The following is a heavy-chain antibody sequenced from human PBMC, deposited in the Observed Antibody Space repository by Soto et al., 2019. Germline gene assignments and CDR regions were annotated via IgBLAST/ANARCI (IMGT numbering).Heavy chain of an antibody. CDR3: ARIQYGSSSTRSYYYYYGMDV. Sequence: SGPTLVNPTHTLTLSCTFSGFSLSTSGMCVSWIRQPPGKALEWLALIDWDDDKYYSTSLKTRLTISKDTSKNQVVLTMTNMDPVDTATYYCARIQYGSSSTRSYYYYYGMDVWGQGTTVTVSS. CDR2: IDWDDDK. CDR1: GFSLSTSGMC. V-gene: IGHV2-70*01. D-gene: IGHD6-6*01. J-gene: IGHJ6*02.